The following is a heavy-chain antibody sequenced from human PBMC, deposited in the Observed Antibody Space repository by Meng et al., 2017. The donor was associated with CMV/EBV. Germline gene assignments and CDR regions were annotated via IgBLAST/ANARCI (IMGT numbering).Heavy chain of an antibody. V-gene: IGHV4-4*07. D-gene: IGHD4-17*01. CDR3: ARGPEVDYGDYVGLDY. CDR2: IYTSGST. Sequence: VQLPWSCPGLVKPSGTLSSPCPVSGGSISSSYWSWIRQPAAKGLEWIGRIYTSGSTNYNPSLKRRVTMSVDTSKNQFSLKLSSVTAADTAVYYCARGPEVDYGDYVGLDYWGQGTLVTVSS. CDR1: GGSISSSY. J-gene: IGHJ4*02.